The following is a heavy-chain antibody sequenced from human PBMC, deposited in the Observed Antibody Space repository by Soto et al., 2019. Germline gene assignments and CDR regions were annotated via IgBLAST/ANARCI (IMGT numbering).Heavy chain of an antibody. V-gene: IGHV1-8*01. Sequence: QVQLVQSGGGVKKPGASVKVSCKASGYTFTSYDINWVRQATGQGLEWMGWMNPSSGNTGYAQKFQGRVTMTRNTSISTAYMELSSLRSEDTAVYYCARRSIAAKTFDYWGQGTLVTVSS. CDR2: MNPSSGNT. J-gene: IGHJ4*02. CDR3: ARRSIAAKTFDY. D-gene: IGHD6-6*01. CDR1: GYTFTSYD.